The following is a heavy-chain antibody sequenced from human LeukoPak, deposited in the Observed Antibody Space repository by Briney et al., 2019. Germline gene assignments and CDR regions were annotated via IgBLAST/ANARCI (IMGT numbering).Heavy chain of an antibody. CDR1: GFTFSSYS. D-gene: IGHD3-22*01. CDR2: ISSSSSYI. Sequence: GGSLRLSCAASGFTFSSYSMNWVRQAPGKGLEWVSSISSSSSYIYYADSVKGRFTISRDNAKNSLYLQMNSLRAEDTAVYYCAKDVWAYYYDSSGYYGTDWGQGTLVTVSS. V-gene: IGHV3-21*01. CDR3: AKDVWAYYYDSSGYYGTD. J-gene: IGHJ4*02.